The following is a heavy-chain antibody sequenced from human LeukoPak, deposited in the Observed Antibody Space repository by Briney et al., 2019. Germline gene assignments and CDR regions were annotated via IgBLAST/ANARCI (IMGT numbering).Heavy chain of an antibody. CDR2: IIPIFGTA. CDR3: ASRGYSYGIFDY. Sequence: GASVKVSCKASGGTFSSDAISWVRQAPGQGLEWMGRIIPIFGTANYAQKFQGRVTITTDESTSTAYMELSSLRSEDTAVYYCASRGYSYGIFDYWGQGTLVTVSS. D-gene: IGHD5-18*01. V-gene: IGHV1-69*05. CDR1: GGTFSSDA. J-gene: IGHJ4*02.